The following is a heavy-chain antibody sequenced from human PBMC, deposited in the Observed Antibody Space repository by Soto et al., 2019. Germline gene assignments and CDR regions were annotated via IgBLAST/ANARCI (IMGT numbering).Heavy chain of an antibody. CDR2: ISYDGSNK. CDR1: GFTFSSYA. D-gene: IGHD3-22*01. J-gene: IGHJ4*02. V-gene: IGHV3-30-3*01. CDR3: ARLDSSGLYYFDY. Sequence: GGSLRLSCAASGFTFSSYAMHWVRQAPGKGLEWVAVISYDGSNKYYADSVKGRFTISRDNSKNTLYLQMNSLRAEDTAVYYCARLDSSGLYYFDYWGQGTLVTVSS.